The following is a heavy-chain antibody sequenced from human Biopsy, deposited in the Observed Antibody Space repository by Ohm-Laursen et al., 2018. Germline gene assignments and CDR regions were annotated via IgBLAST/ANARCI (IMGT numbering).Heavy chain of an antibody. V-gene: IGHV3-53*01. CDR3: ARTIMVGGVILNYFDY. Sequence: SLRLSCTASGFAFTLYEMNWVRQAPGKGLDWVSIIFAGGGRTYYADPVKGRFTISRDISENTVSLQMNSLRAEDTVVYYCARTIMVGGVILNYFDYWGQGTLVTVSS. J-gene: IGHJ4*02. D-gene: IGHD3-10*01. CDR1: GFAFTLYE. CDR2: IFAGGGRT.